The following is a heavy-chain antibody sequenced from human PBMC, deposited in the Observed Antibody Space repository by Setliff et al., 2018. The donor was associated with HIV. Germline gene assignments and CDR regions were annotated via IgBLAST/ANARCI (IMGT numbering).Heavy chain of an antibody. V-gene: IGHV3-7*03. Sequence: GGSLRLSCAASGLIFSSYWMSWVRQAPGKGLEWVANIKQDGSEKYYVDSVKGRFTISRDNAKNSLYLQMNSLRAEDTAVYYCAREPYYDILTGYLDYWGQGALVTVSS. CDR1: GLIFSSYW. D-gene: IGHD3-9*01. J-gene: IGHJ4*02. CDR3: AREPYYDILTGYLDY. CDR2: IKQDGSEK.